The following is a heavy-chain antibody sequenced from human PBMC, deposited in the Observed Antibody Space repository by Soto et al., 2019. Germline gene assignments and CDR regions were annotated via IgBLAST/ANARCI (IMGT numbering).Heavy chain of an antibody. CDR3: ARDLWGYCGADCYPLDV. CDR2: MYNTGST. V-gene: IGHV4-59*01. J-gene: IGHJ6*02. D-gene: IGHD2-21*02. CDR1: GGSISRYY. Sequence: QVRLQESGPGLVKPSVTLSLTCTVSGGSISRYYWSWIRQPPGKGLEWIGYMYNTGSTIYNPSLKSRVTISVDTSKNQFSLKLNSVTAADTAVYYCARDLWGYCGADCYPLDVWGQGTTVTVSS.